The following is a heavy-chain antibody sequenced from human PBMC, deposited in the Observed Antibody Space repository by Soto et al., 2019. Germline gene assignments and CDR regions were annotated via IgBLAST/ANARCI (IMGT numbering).Heavy chain of an antibody. D-gene: IGHD6-13*01. J-gene: IGHJ4*02. CDR1: GFTFSNYA. V-gene: IGHV3-23*01. CDR3: AKGGSSWYKALEGEC. CDR2: IRGSGTGT. Sequence: GGSLRLSCAASGFTFSNYAMSWVRQAPGKGLEWVSTIRGRGTGTIYPGKGLEWVSTIRGSGTGTYYAGSVKGRFTISRDNSGNTPYLQMSSLTAEDTAIYYCAKGGSSWYKALEGECWGQGTLVTVSS.